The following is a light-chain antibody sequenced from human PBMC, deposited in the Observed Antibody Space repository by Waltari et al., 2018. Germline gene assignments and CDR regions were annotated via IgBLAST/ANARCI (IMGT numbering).Light chain of an antibody. CDR2: GAS. Sequence: DIQMTQSPSSLSASIGDRVTITCRASQGIRNDLGWFQQKPGKAPRRLIYGASTLQYGVPSRFRGSGSGTDFTLTIVSLQPEDFATYFCLQHNTYPFTFGPGTKVDV. J-gene: IGKJ3*01. CDR3: LQHNTYPFT. CDR1: QGIRND. V-gene: IGKV1-17*01.